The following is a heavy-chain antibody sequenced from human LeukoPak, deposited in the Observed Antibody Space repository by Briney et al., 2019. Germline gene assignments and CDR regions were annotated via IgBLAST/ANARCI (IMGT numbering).Heavy chain of an antibody. CDR1: GGSFSGYS. D-gene: IGHD3-22*01. CDR2: IYHSGST. V-gene: IGHV4-30-2*01. CDR3: ARSGWDYYDSSGPRSWFDP. Sequence: ASETLSLTCAVYGGSFSGYSWSWIRQPPGKGLEWIGYIYHSGSTYYNPSLKGRVTISEDRSKNQFSLKLSSVTAADTAVYYCARSGWDYYDSSGPRSWFDPWGQGTLVTVSS. J-gene: IGHJ5*02.